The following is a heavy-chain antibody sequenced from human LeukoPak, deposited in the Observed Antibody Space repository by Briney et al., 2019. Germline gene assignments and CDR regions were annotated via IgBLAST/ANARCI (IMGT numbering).Heavy chain of an antibody. V-gene: IGHV3-43D*03. CDR2: ISWDGGST. CDR3: AKDIRWLRHEFIDY. J-gene: IGHJ4*02. CDR1: GFTFDDYA. Sequence: SGGSLRLSCAAPGFTFDDYAMHWVRQAPGKGLEWVSLISWDGGSTYYADSVKGRFTISRDNSKNSLYLQMNSLRAEDTALYYCAKDIRWLRHEFIDYWGQGTLVTVSS. D-gene: IGHD6-19*01.